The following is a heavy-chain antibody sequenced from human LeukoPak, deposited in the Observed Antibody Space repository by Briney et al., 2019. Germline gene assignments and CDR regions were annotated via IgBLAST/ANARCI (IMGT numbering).Heavy chain of an antibody. CDR1: GFIFSTYA. J-gene: IGHJ4*02. CDR2: ISGSGGNT. Sequence: GGSLRLSCAASGFIFSTYAMSWVRQAPGKGLEWVSVISGSGGNTYYADSVKGRFTISRDSSKSTLYLQMNSLKAEDTAVYFCARALADGYNFPPFDYWGQGTLVTVSS. V-gene: IGHV3-23*01. D-gene: IGHD5-24*01. CDR3: ARALADGYNFPPFDY.